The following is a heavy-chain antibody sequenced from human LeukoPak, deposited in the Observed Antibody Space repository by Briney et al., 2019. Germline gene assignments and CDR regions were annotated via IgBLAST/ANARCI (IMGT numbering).Heavy chain of an antibody. J-gene: IGHJ4*02. Sequence: ASVKVSCKASGYTFTSYGISWVRQAPGQGLEWMGWISAYNGNTNYAQKLQGRVTMTTDTSTSTAYMELRSLRSDDTAVYYCAIFSTAAGTGLFDYWGQGTLVTVSS. D-gene: IGHD6-13*01. V-gene: IGHV1-18*01. CDR1: GYTFTSYG. CDR3: AIFSTAAGTGLFDY. CDR2: ISAYNGNT.